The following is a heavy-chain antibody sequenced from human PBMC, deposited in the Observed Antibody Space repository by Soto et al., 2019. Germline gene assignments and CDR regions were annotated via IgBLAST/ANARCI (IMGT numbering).Heavy chain of an antibody. CDR2: IYPGDSDT. J-gene: IGHJ6*02. Sequence: GESLKISCKGSGYIFTSYWIGWVRQMPGKGLEWMGIIYPGDSDTRYSPSFQGQVTISAAKSISTAYLQWSSLKASDTAMYYCARHLEYSSSPPGYYYYGMDVWGQGTTVTVSS. CDR1: GYIFTSYW. D-gene: IGHD6-6*01. CDR3: ARHLEYSSSPPGYYYYGMDV. V-gene: IGHV5-51*01.